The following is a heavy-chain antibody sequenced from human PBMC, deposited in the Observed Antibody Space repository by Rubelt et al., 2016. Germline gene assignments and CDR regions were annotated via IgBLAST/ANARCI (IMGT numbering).Heavy chain of an antibody. CDR1: GGTFSSYA. CDR2: IIPIFGTA. V-gene: IGHV1-69*06. J-gene: IGHJ6*02. CDR3: ASPPYDILTGYDYYYGMDV. D-gene: IGHD3-9*01. Sequence: QVQLVQSGAEVKKPGSSVKVSCKASGGTFSSYAISWVRQAPGQGLEWMGGIIPIFGTANYAQTFQGRVTITADKSTSTAYMELSSLRSEDTAVYYCASPPYDILTGYDYYYGMDVWGQGTTVTVSS.